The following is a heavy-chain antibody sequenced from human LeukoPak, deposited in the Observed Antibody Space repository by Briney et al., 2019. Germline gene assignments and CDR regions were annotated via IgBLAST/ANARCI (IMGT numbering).Heavy chain of an antibody. Sequence: ASVKLSCKASGYTFTSYYMHWVRHAPGQGLEWMGIINPSGGSTSNAQKFQGRVTMTRDTSTSTVYRELSSLRSEDTAVYYWARDAIGCVPWGQGTLVTVSS. D-gene: IGHD2-21*01. J-gene: IGHJ5*02. CDR2: INPSGGST. CDR1: GYTFTSYY. V-gene: IGHV1-46*01. CDR3: ARDAIGCVP.